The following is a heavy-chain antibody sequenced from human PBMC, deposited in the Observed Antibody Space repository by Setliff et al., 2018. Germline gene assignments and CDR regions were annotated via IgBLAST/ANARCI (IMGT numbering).Heavy chain of an antibody. V-gene: IGHV3-33*08. Sequence: PGGSLRLSCTASGFTFSNYWMHWVRQAPGKGLEWVAVIWYDGSNKYYADSVKGRFTISRDNSKNTLYLQMNSLRAEDTAVYYCAKSGGYCSSTSCYSYYYYMDVWGKGTTVTVSS. CDR2: IWYDGSNK. CDR1: GFTFSNYW. J-gene: IGHJ6*03. D-gene: IGHD2-2*02. CDR3: AKSGGYCSSTSCYSYYYYMDV.